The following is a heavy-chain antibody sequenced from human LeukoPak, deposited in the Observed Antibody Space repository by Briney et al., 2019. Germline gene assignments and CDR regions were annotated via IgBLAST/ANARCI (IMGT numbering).Heavy chain of an antibody. D-gene: IGHD1-26*01. CDR2: FGPEDGET. CDR3: ATDRSSGSYRNFDY. Sequence: ASVKVSCKVSGYTLTELSMHWVRQAPGKGLEWMGGFGPEDGETIYAQKFQGRVTMTEDTSTDTAYMELSSLRSEDTAVYYCATDRSSGSYRNFDYWGQGTLVTVSS. CDR1: GYTLTELS. V-gene: IGHV1-24*01. J-gene: IGHJ4*02.